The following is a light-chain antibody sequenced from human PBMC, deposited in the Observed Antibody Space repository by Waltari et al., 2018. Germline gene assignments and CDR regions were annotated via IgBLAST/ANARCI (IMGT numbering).Light chain of an antibody. CDR2: EAT. J-gene: IGLJ2*01. V-gene: IGLV2-23*01. Sequence: QSALTQPASLSGSPGQSITISCAGTKHDLGTYNFVPWFQQCPGQAPKLIVSEATKRPSGVSYRFSGSKSGNTASLTISGLQAEDEADYYCCSYAGGSRVIFGGGTKLTVL. CDR1: KHDLGTYNF. CDR3: CSYAGGSRVI.